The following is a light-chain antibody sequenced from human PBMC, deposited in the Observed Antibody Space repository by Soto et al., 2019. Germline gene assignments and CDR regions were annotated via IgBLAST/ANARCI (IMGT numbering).Light chain of an antibody. V-gene: IGLV2-23*01. CDR3: CSYAGSSTYV. Sequence: QSALTQPASVSGSPGQSITISFTGTSSDVGNYDLVSWYQQHPGKAPRLMIYEDTKRPSGVTYRFSGSKSGNTASLAISGLQAEDEADYYCCSYAGSSTYVFGTGTKVTVL. J-gene: IGLJ1*01. CDR1: SSDVGNYDL. CDR2: EDT.